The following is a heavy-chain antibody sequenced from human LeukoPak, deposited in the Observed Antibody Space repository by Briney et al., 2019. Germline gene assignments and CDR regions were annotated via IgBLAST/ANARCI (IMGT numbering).Heavy chain of an antibody. V-gene: IGHV1-2*02. Sequence: ASVKVFCKGSGYIFSDYYMHWVRQAPGQGLEWLGWINPKSGAADYAQQFRGRVTMTRDTSINTGYMEMKRVTSDDTAVYYCARGAEAETSPLDFWGQGTLVIVS. J-gene: IGHJ4*02. CDR2: INPKSGAA. CDR3: ARGAEAETSPLDF. CDR1: GYIFSDYY. D-gene: IGHD6-13*01.